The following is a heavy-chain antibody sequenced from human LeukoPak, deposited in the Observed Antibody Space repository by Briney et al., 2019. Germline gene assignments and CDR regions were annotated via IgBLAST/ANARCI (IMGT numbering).Heavy chain of an antibody. CDR3: ARCLNTYYYDNSGYSPEHYYMDV. D-gene: IGHD3-22*01. CDR1: GDSISNYY. V-gene: IGHV4-4*07. J-gene: IGHJ6*03. Sequence: KASETLSLTCTVSGDSISNYYWSWVRQPAGKGLEWIGRIYASGSSNYNTSLKSRITMSVDTSKNQFSLKLSSVTAADTAVYYCARCLNTYYYDNSGYSPEHYYMDVWGKGTTVIVSS. CDR2: IYASGSS.